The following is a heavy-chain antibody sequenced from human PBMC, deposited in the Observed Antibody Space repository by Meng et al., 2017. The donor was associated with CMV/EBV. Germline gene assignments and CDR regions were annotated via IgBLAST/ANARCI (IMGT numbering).Heavy chain of an antibody. J-gene: IGHJ6*02. CDR2: INAGNGNT. Sequence: YTFTSYARHWVRQAPGQRLEWMGWINAGNGNTKYSQKFQGRVTITRDTSASTAYMELSSPRSEDTAVYYCARSQWLAKYYYYGMDVWGQGTTVTVSS. D-gene: IGHD6-19*01. V-gene: IGHV1-3*01. CDR1: YTFTSYA. CDR3: ARSQWLAKYYYYGMDV.